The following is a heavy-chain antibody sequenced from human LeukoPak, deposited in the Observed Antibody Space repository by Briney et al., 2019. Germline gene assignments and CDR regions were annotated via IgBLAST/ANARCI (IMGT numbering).Heavy chain of an antibody. CDR2: ITSDGSST. CDR3: ARVAITMVRGVIMAYYFDY. V-gene: IGHV3-74*01. D-gene: IGHD3-10*01. CDR1: GFTFSDYW. J-gene: IGHJ4*02. Sequence: AGGSLRLSCAASGFTFSDYWMHWVRQAPGKRLVWVSRITSDGSSTTYADSVKGRFTISRDSAKNSLYLQMNSLRDEDTAVYYCARVAITMVRGVIMAYYFDYWGQGTLVTVSS.